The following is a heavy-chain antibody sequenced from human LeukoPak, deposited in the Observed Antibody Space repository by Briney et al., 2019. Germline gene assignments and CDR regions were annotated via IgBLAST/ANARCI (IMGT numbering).Heavy chain of an antibody. CDR2: IIPIFGTA. V-gene: IGHV1-69*13. D-gene: IGHD3-9*01. CDR1: GGTFSSYA. Sequence: ASVKVSCKASGGTFSSYAISWVRQAPGQGLEWMGGIIPIFGTANYAQKFQGRVTITADESTSTAYMELSSLRSEDTAVYYCARVSRRGKRYFDWLIYRLFIRGAFDIWGQGTMVTVSS. CDR3: ARVSRRGKRYFDWLIYRLFIRGAFDI. J-gene: IGHJ3*02.